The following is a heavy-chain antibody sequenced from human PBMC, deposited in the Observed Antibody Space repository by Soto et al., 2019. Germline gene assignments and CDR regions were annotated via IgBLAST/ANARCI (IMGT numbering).Heavy chain of an antibody. CDR2: ISGSGGST. V-gene: IGHV3-23*01. CDR3: AKLLRGLEQWLVPFDY. D-gene: IGHD6-19*01. Sequence: EVQLLESGGGLVQPGGSLRLSCAASGFTFSSYAMSWVRQAPGKGLEWVSAISGSGGSTYYADSVKGRFTISRDNSKNTLYLQMNSLRAEDTAVYYCAKLLRGLEQWLVPFDYWGQGTLVTVSS. J-gene: IGHJ4*02. CDR1: GFTFSSYA.